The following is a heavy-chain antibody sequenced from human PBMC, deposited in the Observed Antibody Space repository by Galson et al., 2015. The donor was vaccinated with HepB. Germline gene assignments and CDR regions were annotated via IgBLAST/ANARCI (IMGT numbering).Heavy chain of an antibody. Sequence: SLRLSCAASGFTFSSYSMNWVRQAPGKGLEWVSSISSSSSYIYYADSVKGRFTISRDNAKNSLYLQMNSLRAEDTAVYYCAREGVYCSSTSCYALYYFDYWGQGTLVTVSS. CDR1: GFTFSSYS. CDR3: AREGVYCSSTSCYALYYFDY. V-gene: IGHV3-21*01. J-gene: IGHJ4*02. D-gene: IGHD2-2*01. CDR2: ISSSSSYI.